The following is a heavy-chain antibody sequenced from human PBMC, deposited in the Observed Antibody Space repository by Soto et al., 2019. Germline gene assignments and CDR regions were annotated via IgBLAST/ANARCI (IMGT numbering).Heavy chain of an antibody. V-gene: IGHV4-59*12. CDR1: GGSISSYY. J-gene: IGHJ5*02. CDR3: ARGLSGPRIS. Sequence: PSETLSLTCTVSGGSISSYYWSWIRQPPGKGLEWIGYIYYSGSTNYNPSLKSRITISLDTSKNQFSLKLNSVTAADTAMYYCARGLSGPRISWGQGTLVTVSS. CDR2: IYYSGST. D-gene: IGHD5-12*01.